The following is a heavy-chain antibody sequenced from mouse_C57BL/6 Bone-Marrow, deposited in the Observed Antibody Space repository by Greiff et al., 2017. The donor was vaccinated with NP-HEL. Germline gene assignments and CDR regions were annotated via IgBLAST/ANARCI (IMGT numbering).Heavy chain of an antibody. V-gene: IGHV1-26*01. CDR1: GYTFTDYY. J-gene: IGHJ2*01. Sequence: EVQLQQSGPELVKPGASVKISCTASGYTFTDYYMNWVKQSHGTSLEWIGDINPNNGGTSYNQKFKGRSTLTVDKSSSTAYMEVSSLTTEDSAVYDVARSRGYWGQGTTLTVSS. CDR2: INPNNGGT. CDR3: ARSRGY.